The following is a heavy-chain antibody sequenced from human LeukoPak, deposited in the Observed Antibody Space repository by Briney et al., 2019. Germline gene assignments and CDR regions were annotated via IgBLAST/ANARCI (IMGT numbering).Heavy chain of an antibody. V-gene: IGHV3-23*01. CDR2: ISGSGGTT. J-gene: IGHJ2*01. Sequence: GGSLRLSCAASGFTFSNYAMSWVRQAPGKGLEWVSAISGSGGTTYYADSVRGRFSIPRDNSDNTLFLQMNSLRAEDTAVYYCAKQSVSGYTSGLYWYFDLWGRGTLVTVSS. CDR3: AKQSVSGYTSGLYWYFDL. CDR1: GFTFSNYA. D-gene: IGHD6-25*01.